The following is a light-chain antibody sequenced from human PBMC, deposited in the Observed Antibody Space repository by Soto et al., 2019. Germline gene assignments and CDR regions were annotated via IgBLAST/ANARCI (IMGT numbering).Light chain of an antibody. CDR1: QSVSSN. CDR3: QQYNNWPPIT. Sequence: EIVMTQSPATLSVSPWERATLSCWASQSVSSNLAWYQQKPGQAPRLLIYGASTRATGIPARFSGSGSGTEFTLTISSLQSEDFAVYHCQQYNNWPPITFGQGTRLEIK. J-gene: IGKJ5*01. CDR2: GAS. V-gene: IGKV3-15*01.